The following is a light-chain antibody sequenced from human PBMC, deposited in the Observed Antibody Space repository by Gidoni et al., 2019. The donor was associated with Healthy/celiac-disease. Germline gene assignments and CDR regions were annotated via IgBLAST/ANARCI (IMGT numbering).Light chain of an antibody. CDR3: QQYNSYSRT. J-gene: IGKJ1*01. Sequence: IQLTQSPSPLPASVVDRVTIPCRASQSMSSWLAWYQQKPGKAPKLLIYKASSLESGVPSRFSGSGSGTEFTLTISSLQPDDFATYYCQQYNSYSRTFGQGTKVEIK. CDR2: KAS. CDR1: QSMSSW. V-gene: IGKV1-5*03.